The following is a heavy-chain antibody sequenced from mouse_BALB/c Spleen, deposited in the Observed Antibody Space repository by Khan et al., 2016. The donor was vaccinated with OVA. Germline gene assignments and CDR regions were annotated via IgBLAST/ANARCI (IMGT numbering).Heavy chain of an antibody. D-gene: IGHD2-12*01. V-gene: IGHV9-1*02. CDR1: GYTFTNYG. Sequence: QIQLVQSGPELKKPGETVKISCKASGYTFTNYGMNWVKQAPGKGLKWMGWINTYTGESTYADDFKGRFAFSLETSASTAYLQIGILIYENMATFFFASSYYSYDRYFAFWGAGTTVTVSS. CDR3: ASSYYSYDRYFAF. CDR2: INTYTGES. J-gene: IGHJ1*01.